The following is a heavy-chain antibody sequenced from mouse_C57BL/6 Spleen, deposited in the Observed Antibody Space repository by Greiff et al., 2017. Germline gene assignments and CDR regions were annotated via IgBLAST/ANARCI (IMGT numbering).Heavy chain of an antibody. CDR1: GYTFTSYW. V-gene: IGHV1-55*01. CDR2: IYPGSGST. Sequence: QVQLQQPGAELVKPGASVKMSCKASGYTFTSYWITWVKQRPGQGLEWIGDIYPGSGSTNYNEKFKSKATLTVDTSSSTAYMHLSSLTSEDSAVYYCAREDYSNHWYFDVWGTGTTVTVSS. D-gene: IGHD2-5*01. CDR3: AREDYSNHWYFDV. J-gene: IGHJ1*03.